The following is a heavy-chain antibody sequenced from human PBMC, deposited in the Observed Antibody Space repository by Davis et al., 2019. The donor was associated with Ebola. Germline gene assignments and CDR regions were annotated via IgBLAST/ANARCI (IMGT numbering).Heavy chain of an antibody. CDR1: GFTFSSYA. D-gene: IGHD2-21*02. CDR2: ISGSGGST. J-gene: IGHJ6*02. Sequence: GGSLRLSCAASGFTFSSYAMSWVRQAPGKGLEWVSAISGSGGSTYYADSVKGRFTISRDNSKNTLYLQMNSLRAEDTAVYCCAKDLGGDPYYYYYGMDVWGQGTTVTVSS. CDR3: AKDLGGDPYYYYYGMDV. V-gene: IGHV3-23*01.